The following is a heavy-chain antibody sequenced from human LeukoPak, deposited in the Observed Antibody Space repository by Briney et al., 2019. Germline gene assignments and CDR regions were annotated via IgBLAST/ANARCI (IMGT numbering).Heavy chain of an antibody. D-gene: IGHD3-22*01. J-gene: IGHJ4*02. CDR1: GFTFSSYA. CDR3: VKDLRRRYYDSSAYTPDFDY. V-gene: IGHV3-23*01. CDR2: ISGSGGST. Sequence: GGSLRLSCAASGFTFSSYAMSWVRQAPGKGLEWVSAISGSGGSTYYADSVKGRFTISRDNSKNTLYLQMNSLRAEDTAIYYCVKDLRRRYYDSSAYTPDFDYWGQGTLVTVSS.